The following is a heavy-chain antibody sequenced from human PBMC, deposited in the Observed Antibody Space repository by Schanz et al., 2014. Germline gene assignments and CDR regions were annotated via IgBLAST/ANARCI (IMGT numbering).Heavy chain of an antibody. CDR1: GFTVSANY. J-gene: IGHJ5*01. CDR3: AKDLYNYGIFDS. Sequence: EVQVVESGGGLVQPGGSLRLSCAVSGFTVSANYMIWVRQPPGKGLEWVSLIDYAGSTNYADSVKGRFTISRDNSRKTLYLQMNSLRADDTAVYYCAKDLYNYGIFDSWGQGTLVTVSS. D-gene: IGHD3-16*01. CDR2: IDYAGST. V-gene: IGHV3-53*01.